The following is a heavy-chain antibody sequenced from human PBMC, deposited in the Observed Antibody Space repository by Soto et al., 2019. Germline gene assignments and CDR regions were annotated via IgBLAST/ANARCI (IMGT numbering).Heavy chain of an antibody. CDR1: GFSFSAYG. CDR2: ISGGGGTI. V-gene: IGHV3-23*01. J-gene: IGHJ6*02. D-gene: IGHD2-21*02. Sequence: PGGSLRLSCAVSGFSFSAYGMSWVRRAPGKGLEWISFISGGGGTIYYADSVKGRFISSRDNSKSTLYLQMTSLSVDDTAVYYCAKDRGNGDTPNIYSYYGIEVWGQGTTVTV. CDR3: AKDRGNGDTPNIYSYYGIEV.